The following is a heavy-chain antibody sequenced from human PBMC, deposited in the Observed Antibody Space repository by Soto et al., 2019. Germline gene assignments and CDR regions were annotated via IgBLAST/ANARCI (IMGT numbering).Heavy chain of an antibody. J-gene: IGHJ4*02. V-gene: IGHV1-18*01. CDR1: GYTFSSHG. Sequence: QVQLVQYGAKMKKPGAGVKVSCKASGYTFSSHGISWVRQAPGQGLEWMGWSSTHNGRTSYAQKLQGRVTMTTDTPTSAAYMELRSVRSDDTAMFYCARDEEYSSGPLPHADWGQGTLVTVSS. CDR3: ARDEEYSSGPLPHAD. CDR2: SSTHNGRT. D-gene: IGHD6-19*01.